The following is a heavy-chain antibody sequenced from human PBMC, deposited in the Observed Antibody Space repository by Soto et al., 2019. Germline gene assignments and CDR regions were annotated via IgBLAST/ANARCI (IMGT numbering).Heavy chain of an antibody. Sequence: KASETLYLTCTVSGGSISSYDWSWIRQPAGKGLEWIGRIYTSGSANYNPSLKSRVTMSVDTSKNQFSLKLSSVTAADTAVYYCARGLYTYDSSGYYFDYWGQGTLVTVSS. CDR3: ARGLYTYDSSGYYFDY. J-gene: IGHJ4*02. CDR1: GGSISSYD. D-gene: IGHD3-22*01. V-gene: IGHV4-4*07. CDR2: IYTSGSA.